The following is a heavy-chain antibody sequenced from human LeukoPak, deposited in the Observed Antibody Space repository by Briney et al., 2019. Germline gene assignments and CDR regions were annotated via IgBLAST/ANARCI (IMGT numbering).Heavy chain of an antibody. CDR3: ARGGADSSSCYSPYYYYMDV. CDR1: VYTFTSYV. Sequence: ASVKVSCKASVYTFTSYVITWVPQAAGHGLEWMGWIGAYNRNTNYAQKLQGRVTMTTDTSTSTAYMELRSLRSDDTAVYYCARGGADSSSCYSPYYYYMDVWGKGTTVTVSS. V-gene: IGHV1-18*01. D-gene: IGHD6-13*01. J-gene: IGHJ6*03. CDR2: IGAYNRNT.